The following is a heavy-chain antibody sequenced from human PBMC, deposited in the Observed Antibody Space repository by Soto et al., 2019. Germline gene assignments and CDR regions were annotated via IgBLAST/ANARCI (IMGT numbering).Heavy chain of an antibody. CDR2: INHSGST. J-gene: IGHJ6*04. D-gene: IGHD3-3*01. CDR1: GGSFSGYY. V-gene: IGHV4-34*01. CDR3: ASQSGGFWSGYYTPMDV. Sequence: SETLSLTCAVYGGSFSGYYWSLLRQPPGKGLEWIGEINHSGSTNYNPSLKSRVTISVDTSKNQFSLKLSSVTAADTAVYYCASQSGGFWSGYYTPMDVWGKGTTVTVSS.